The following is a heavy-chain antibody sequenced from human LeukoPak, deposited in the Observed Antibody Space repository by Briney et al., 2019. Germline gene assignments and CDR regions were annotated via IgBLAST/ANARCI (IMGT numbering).Heavy chain of an antibody. Sequence: GGSLRLSCAASGFTFSDYWMSWVRQAPGQGLEWVAKINQDGREQHFVDSVKGRFTFSRDNAKNSLFLQMDSLRAEDTAVYYCTGGALDYWGQGALVTVSS. V-gene: IGHV3-7*04. CDR1: GFTFSDYW. CDR2: INQDGREQ. J-gene: IGHJ4*02. CDR3: TGGALDY.